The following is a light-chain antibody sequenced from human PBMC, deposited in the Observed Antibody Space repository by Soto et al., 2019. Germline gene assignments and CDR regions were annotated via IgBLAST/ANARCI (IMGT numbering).Light chain of an antibody. V-gene: IGKV3-15*01. J-gene: IGKJ5*01. Sequence: EIVLTQSPPTLSLSPGERATLSFRASQSVSSYLAWYQQKPGQAPRLLIHGATTRATGIPARFSGSGSGTEFTLTISSLQSEDFAVYYCQQYNNWPLTFGQGTRLEIK. CDR1: QSVSSY. CDR3: QQYNNWPLT. CDR2: GAT.